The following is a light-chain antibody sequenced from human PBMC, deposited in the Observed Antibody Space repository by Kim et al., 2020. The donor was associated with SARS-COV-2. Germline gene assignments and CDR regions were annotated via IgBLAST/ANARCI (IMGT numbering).Light chain of an antibody. CDR1: TSDIGGYKY. J-gene: IGLJ2*01. Sequence: QSALTQPASVSGSPGQSITISCTGSTSDIGGYKYISWYQQHSGKAPKLMIYDVNNRPSGVPIRFSGSQSGYTASLTISGLHAEDEADYYCISYTNRNSVVFGGGTKLTV. CDR3: ISYTNRNSVV. V-gene: IGLV2-14*01. CDR2: DVN.